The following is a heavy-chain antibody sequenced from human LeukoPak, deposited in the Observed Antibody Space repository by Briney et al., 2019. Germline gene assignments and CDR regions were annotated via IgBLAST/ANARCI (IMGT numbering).Heavy chain of an antibody. J-gene: IGHJ4*02. D-gene: IGHD3-22*01. Sequence: GGSLRLSCAASGFTFSGSAMHWVRQASGKGLEWVGRIRSKSNNYATTYGASVKGRFTISRDDSKNTAYLQMNSLKTEDTAVYYCANYDNSGNYYVNYWGQGTLVTVSS. CDR1: GFTFSGSA. CDR2: IRSKSNNYAT. V-gene: IGHV3-73*01. CDR3: ANYDNSGNYYVNY.